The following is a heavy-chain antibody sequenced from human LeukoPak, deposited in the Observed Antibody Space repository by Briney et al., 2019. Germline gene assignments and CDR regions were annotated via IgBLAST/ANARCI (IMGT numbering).Heavy chain of an antibody. CDR2: ISYDGSNK. Sequence: GRSLRLSCAASGFTFSSYAMHWVRQAPGKGLEWVAVISYDGSNKYYADSVKGRFTISRDNSKNTLYLQMNSLRAEDTAVYYCARGPDIVVVPGYYYYYGMDVWCQGTTVTVSS. V-gene: IGHV3-30-3*01. D-gene: IGHD2-2*01. J-gene: IGHJ6*02. CDR1: GFTFSSYA. CDR3: ARGPDIVVVPGYYYYYGMDV.